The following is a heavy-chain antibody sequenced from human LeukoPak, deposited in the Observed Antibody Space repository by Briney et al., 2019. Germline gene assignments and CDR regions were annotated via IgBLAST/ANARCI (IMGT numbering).Heavy chain of an antibody. Sequence: GGSLRLSCVASGFPVSTNYMTWVRQAPGKGLEWVSIIYSDDTTRYADSVKGRFTISRDNSKNTLYLQMSSLRVEDTAVYFCGRENYYGSGSYLDWGQGTLVTVSS. CDR2: IYSDDTT. D-gene: IGHD3-10*01. CDR3: GRENYYGSGSYLD. J-gene: IGHJ4*02. CDR1: GFPVSTNY. V-gene: IGHV3-53*01.